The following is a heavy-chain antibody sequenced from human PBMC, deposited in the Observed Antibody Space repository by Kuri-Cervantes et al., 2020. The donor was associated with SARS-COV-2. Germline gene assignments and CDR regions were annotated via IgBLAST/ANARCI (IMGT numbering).Heavy chain of an antibody. D-gene: IGHD6-19*01. V-gene: IGHV1-2*02. CDR1: GYTFTGYY. CDR3: ARGLPRMYSSGWYFDY. J-gene: IGHJ4*02. CDR2: INPNSGGT. Sequence: ASVKVSCKASGYTFTGYYMHWVRQAPGQGLEWMGWINPNSGGTNYAQKFQGRVTMTRDTSISTAYMELSRLRSDDTAVYYCARGLPRMYSSGWYFDYWGQGTLVTVSS.